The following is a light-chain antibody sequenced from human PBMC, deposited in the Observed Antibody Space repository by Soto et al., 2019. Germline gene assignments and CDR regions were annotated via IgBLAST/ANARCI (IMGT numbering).Light chain of an antibody. CDR2: AAS. CDR1: QGIGNY. Sequence: DIQMTQSPSSLSASVGDRVTITCRASQGIGNYLAWYQQKPGKAPRLLIYAASALHTGVPSRFSGRGSGTDFRLIITNLQPDDFATYYCQQSHSTPLTFGGGTKVDIK. V-gene: IGKV1-39*01. J-gene: IGKJ4*01. CDR3: QQSHSTPLT.